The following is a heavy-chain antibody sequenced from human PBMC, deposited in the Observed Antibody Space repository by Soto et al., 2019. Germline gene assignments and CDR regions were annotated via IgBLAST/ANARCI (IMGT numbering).Heavy chain of an antibody. J-gene: IGHJ3*02. CDR3: ARDQWNSSGWYGAFDI. Sequence: QVQLVESGGGVVQPGRSLRLSCAASGFTFSSYAMHWVRQAPGKGLEWVAVISYDGSNKYYADSVKGRFTISRDNSKNTLYLQMNSLRAEDTAVYYCARDQWNSSGWYGAFDIWGQGTMVTVSS. V-gene: IGHV3-30-3*01. CDR2: ISYDGSNK. CDR1: GFTFSSYA. D-gene: IGHD6-19*01.